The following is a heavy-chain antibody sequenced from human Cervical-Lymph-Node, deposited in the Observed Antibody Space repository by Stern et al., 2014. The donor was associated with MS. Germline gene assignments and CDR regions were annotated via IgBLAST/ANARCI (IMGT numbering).Heavy chain of an antibody. J-gene: IGHJ5*02. Sequence: VQLVESGAEVKKPGESLKISCRCYGDTFTDYWVVWVRQMPGKGLESMGIIYPGDSDTRYSPAFKGHVTISADMSISTAYLQWSSLKASDTAMYYCARHGGLSQLWFDREFDPWGQGTLVTVTS. CDR3: ARHGGLSQLWFDREFDP. D-gene: IGHD5-18*01. V-gene: IGHV5-51*01. CDR1: GDTFTDYW. CDR2: IYPGDSDT.